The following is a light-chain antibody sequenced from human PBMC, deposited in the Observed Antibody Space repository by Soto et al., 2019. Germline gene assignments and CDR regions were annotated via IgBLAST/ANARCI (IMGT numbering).Light chain of an antibody. CDR3: SSYAGSNNWV. J-gene: IGLJ3*02. V-gene: IGLV2-8*01. CDR1: SSDVGGYNY. CDR2: EVS. Sequence: QSVLTQPPSASGSPGQSVTISCTGTSSDVGGYNYVSWYQQHPGKAPKLMIYEVSKRPSGVPDRFSGSKSGSTASLTVSGLQADDEADYYCSSYAGSNNWVFGGGTKVTVL.